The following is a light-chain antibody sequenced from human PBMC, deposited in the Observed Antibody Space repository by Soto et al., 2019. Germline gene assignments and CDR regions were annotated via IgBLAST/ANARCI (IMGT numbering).Light chain of an antibody. CDR2: EVT. J-gene: IGLJ1*01. CDR1: SSDVGGYDY. V-gene: IGLV2-14*01. Sequence: QSALTQPASVSGSPGQSITISCTGTSSDVGGYDYVSWYQHHPGKAPKLVISEVTNRPSGVSDRFSGSRSGNTASLTISGLQAEDEADYYCSSYAGSNNPYVFGPGTKLTVL. CDR3: SSYAGSNNPYV.